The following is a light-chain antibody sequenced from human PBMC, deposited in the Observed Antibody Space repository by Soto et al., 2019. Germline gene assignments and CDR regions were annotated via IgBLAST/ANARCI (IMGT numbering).Light chain of an antibody. CDR2: AAS. Sequence: IQMTQYPSPVSAFVGDRVAITCRASRAVGTWLGWYQQIPGKAPKLLIYAASTLQSGGPSRFSGSGSGTDFTLTINSLQTEDFATYCCQQALSFPRTFGQGTRLAI. CDR1: RAVGTW. CDR3: QQALSFPRT. V-gene: IGKV1D-12*01. J-gene: IGKJ5*01.